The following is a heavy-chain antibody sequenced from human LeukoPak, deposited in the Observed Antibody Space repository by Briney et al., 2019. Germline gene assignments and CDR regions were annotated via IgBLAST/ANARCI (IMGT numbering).Heavy chain of an antibody. Sequence: SETLSLTCSVSGDSISYLYWSWIRQAAGKGLEWIGRISGSGSTDYNASLKSRVTMSVDTSKNQFSLKLSSVTAADTALYYCAKHYMGSSYNHGLDCWGQGTLVTVSS. V-gene: IGHV4-4*07. CDR1: GDSISYLY. CDR3: AKHYMGSSYNHGLDC. CDR2: ISGSGST. D-gene: IGHD3-10*01. J-gene: IGHJ4*02.